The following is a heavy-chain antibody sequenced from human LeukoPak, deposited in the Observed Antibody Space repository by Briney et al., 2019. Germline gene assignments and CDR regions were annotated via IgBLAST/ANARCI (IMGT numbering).Heavy chain of an antibody. CDR2: ISSTGTYL. CDR1: GFTFTAYN. J-gene: IGHJ4*02. V-gene: IGHV3-21*06. D-gene: IGHD4-17*01. CDR3: AKDLRTTVTSGAFDY. Sequence: KSGGSLRLSCAASGFTFTAYNMNWVRQAPGKGLEWVSSISSTGTYLYYADSVKGRFTISRDKNSLYLRMNSLRVEDTAVYYCAKDLRTTVTSGAFDYWGQGTLVTVSS.